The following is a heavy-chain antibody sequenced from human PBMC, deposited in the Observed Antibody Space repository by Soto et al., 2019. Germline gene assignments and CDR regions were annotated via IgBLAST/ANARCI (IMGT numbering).Heavy chain of an antibody. CDR2: ISAYNGNT. CDR1: GYTFTSYG. J-gene: IGHJ4*02. Sequence: ASVKVSCKASGYTFTSYGISWVRQAPGQGLEWMGWISAYNGNTNYAQKLQGRVTMTTDTSTSTAYMELRSLRSDDTAVYYCARAITNQGYCTNGVCYDFDYWGQGTLVTVSS. V-gene: IGHV1-18*01. D-gene: IGHD2-8*01. CDR3: ARAITNQGYCTNGVCYDFDY.